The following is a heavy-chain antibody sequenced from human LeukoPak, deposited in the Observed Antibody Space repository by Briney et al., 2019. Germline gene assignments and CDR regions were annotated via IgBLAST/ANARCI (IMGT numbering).Heavy chain of an antibody. CDR1: GFASSNYW. J-gene: IGHJ4*02. CDR2: IKPDGTEK. Sequence: PGGSPRLSCAASGFASSNYWMTWVRDAPGKGLRRVANIKPDGTEKNYVNSVKGRFTISRDNEKNSVYLQLNSLRVDDTALYYCARTPLTQLEPDYFDSWGQGTLVSVS. D-gene: IGHD1-1*01. V-gene: IGHV3-7*01. CDR3: ARTPLTQLEPDYFDS.